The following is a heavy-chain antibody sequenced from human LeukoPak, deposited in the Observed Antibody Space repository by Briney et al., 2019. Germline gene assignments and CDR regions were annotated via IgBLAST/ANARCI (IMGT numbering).Heavy chain of an antibody. V-gene: IGHV1-18*01. CDR1: GYTFTSYG. D-gene: IGHD3-9*01. CDR2: ISAYNGNT. Sequence: ASVKVSCKASGYTFTSYGISWVRQAPGQGLEWMGWISAYNGNTNYAQKLQGRVTMTTDTSTSTAYMELRSLRSDDTAVYYCASSALRYFAWLPNFDYWGQGTLVTVSS. J-gene: IGHJ4*02. CDR3: ASSALRYFAWLPNFDY.